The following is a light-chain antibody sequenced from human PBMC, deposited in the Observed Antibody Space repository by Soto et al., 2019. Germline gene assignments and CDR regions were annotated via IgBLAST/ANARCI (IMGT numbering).Light chain of an antibody. CDR2: EVS. CDR1: SSDVGGYNY. J-gene: IGLJ1*01. V-gene: IGLV2-14*01. Sequence: QSALTQPASVSGSPGQSITISCTGTSSDVGGYNYVSWYQXHPGKAPKLMIYEVSNRPSGVSNRFSGSKSGNTASLAISGLQAEDEADYYCSSYTSSSTYVVGTGTQLTVL. CDR3: SSYTSSSTYV.